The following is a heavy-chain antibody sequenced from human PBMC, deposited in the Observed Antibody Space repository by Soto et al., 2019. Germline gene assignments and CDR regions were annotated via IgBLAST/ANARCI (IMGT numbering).Heavy chain of an antibody. Sequence: GGSLRLSCAASGFTFSSYWMSWVRQAPGKGLEWVANIKQDGSEKYYVDSVKGRFTISRDNAKNSLYLQMNSLRAEDTAVYYCAREGLLDRQQLYYFDYWGQGTLVTVSS. D-gene: IGHD6-13*01. J-gene: IGHJ4*02. CDR3: AREGLLDRQQLYYFDY. CDR1: GFTFSSYW. CDR2: IKQDGSEK. V-gene: IGHV3-7*01.